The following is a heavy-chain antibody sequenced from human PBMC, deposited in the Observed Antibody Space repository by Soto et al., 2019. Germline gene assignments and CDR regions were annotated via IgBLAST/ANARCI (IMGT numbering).Heavy chain of an antibody. D-gene: IGHD3-3*01. V-gene: IGHV5-51*01. J-gene: IGHJ6*02. CDR2: IYPGDSNT. CDR1: GYSFTSYW. CDR3: ARHAYDFWSGHPNPRYYYGMDV. Sequence: GESLKISCKGSGYSFTSYWIGWVRQMPGKGLEWMGIIYPGDSNTRYSPSLQGQVTISVDKSISTAYLQWSSLKATDTAMYYCARHAYDFWSGHPNPRYYYGMDVWGQGTAVTVSS.